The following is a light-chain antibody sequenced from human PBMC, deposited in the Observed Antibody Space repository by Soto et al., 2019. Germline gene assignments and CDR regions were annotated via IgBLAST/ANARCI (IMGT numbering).Light chain of an antibody. CDR3: SSFVGTSILGV. J-gene: IGLJ2*01. Sequence: QSALTQPASVSGSPGQSITISCTGTSSDVGRFNYVSWYQQHPGNPPKLIIFDVTRRPSGVSNRFSGSKSGNAASLTISGLQAVDEANYYCSSFVGTSILGVFGGGTKVTVL. CDR2: DVT. V-gene: IGLV2-14*01. CDR1: SSDVGRFNY.